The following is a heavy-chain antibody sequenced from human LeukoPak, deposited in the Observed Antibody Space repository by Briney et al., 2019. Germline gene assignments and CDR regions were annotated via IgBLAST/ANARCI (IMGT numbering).Heavy chain of an antibody. V-gene: IGHV3-7*01. Sequence: GGSLRLSCAASGFTFSSYWMVWVRQAPGKGLEWVASIKQDGSEKYYADSVKGRFTISRDNSKNTLYLQMNSLRAEDTAVYYCAKDPKPYSSGWFFSSWGQGTLVTVSS. CDR2: IKQDGSEK. J-gene: IGHJ5*02. CDR3: AKDPKPYSSGWFFSS. D-gene: IGHD6-19*01. CDR1: GFTFSSYW.